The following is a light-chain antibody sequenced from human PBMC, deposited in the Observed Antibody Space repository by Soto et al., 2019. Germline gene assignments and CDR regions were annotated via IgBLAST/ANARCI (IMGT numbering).Light chain of an antibody. J-gene: IGLJ2*01. CDR3: QSYDSSLSGVV. Sequence: QSVLTQPPSVSGAPGQRVTISCTGSSSNIGAGYDVHWYQQLPGTAPKLLIYANTDRPSGVPERFSGSKSGPSASLAITGLQAEDESDYYCQSYDSSLSGVVFGGGTKLTVL. V-gene: IGLV1-40*01. CDR2: ANT. CDR1: SSNIGAGYD.